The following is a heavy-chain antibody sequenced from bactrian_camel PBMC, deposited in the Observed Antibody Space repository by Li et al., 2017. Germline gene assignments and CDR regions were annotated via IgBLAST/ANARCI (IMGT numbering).Heavy chain of an antibody. V-gene: IGHV3S53*01. Sequence: HVQLVESGGGSVQSGRSLILSCKVTGGPKLTFCMGWFRQAPGKEREAVAVIDMDGKINYADSVKDRFTISQDNAKNTVYLQMNSLKPEDTAMYYCAARGPYCYTKLSVADFTYWGQGTQVTVS. J-gene: IGHJ6*01. D-gene: IGHD2*01. CDR3: AARGPYCYTKLSVADFTY. CDR1: GGPKLTFC. CDR2: IDMDGKI.